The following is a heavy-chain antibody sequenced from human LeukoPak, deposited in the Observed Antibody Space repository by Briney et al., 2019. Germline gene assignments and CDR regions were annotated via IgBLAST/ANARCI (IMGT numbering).Heavy chain of an antibody. CDR1: GGSIRSSSYY. V-gene: IGHV4-39*01. D-gene: IGHD3-22*01. CDR2: IYYSGST. Sequence: SETLSLTXTVSGGSIRSSSYYWGWIRQPPGKGLEWIGSIYYSGSTYYNPSLKSRVTISVDTSKNQFSLKLSSVTAADTAVYYCARYYDSSGYSPSGVDYWGQGTLVTVSS. CDR3: ARYYDSSGYSPSGVDY. J-gene: IGHJ4*02.